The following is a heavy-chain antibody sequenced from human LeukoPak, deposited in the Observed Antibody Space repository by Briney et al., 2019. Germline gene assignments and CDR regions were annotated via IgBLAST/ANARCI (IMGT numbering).Heavy chain of an antibody. Sequence: GGSLRLSCAASGFTFSGFSMSWVRQSPTKGLEWVANIKQDGNERYYVDSVKGRFTISRDNAKNSLSLQMNNLRVEDTAVYYCARAGSHWHYVYWGQGTVVTVSS. V-gene: IGHV3-7*01. CDR1: GFTFSGFS. J-gene: IGHJ4*02. D-gene: IGHD3-10*01. CDR3: ARAGSHWHYVY. CDR2: IKQDGNER.